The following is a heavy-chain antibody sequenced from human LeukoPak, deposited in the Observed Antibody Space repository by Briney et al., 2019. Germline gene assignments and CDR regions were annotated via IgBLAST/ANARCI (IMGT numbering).Heavy chain of an antibody. V-gene: IGHV3-30*02. Sequence: GSLRLSCAASGFTFSSYGMHWVRQAPGKGLEWVAFIRYDGSNKYYADSVKGRFTISRDNAKDSLYLQMNSLRAEDTAVYYCVREYSGYEYKSFDYWGQGTLVTVSS. J-gene: IGHJ4*02. CDR3: VREYSGYEYKSFDY. D-gene: IGHD5-12*01. CDR2: IRYDGSNK. CDR1: GFTFSSYG.